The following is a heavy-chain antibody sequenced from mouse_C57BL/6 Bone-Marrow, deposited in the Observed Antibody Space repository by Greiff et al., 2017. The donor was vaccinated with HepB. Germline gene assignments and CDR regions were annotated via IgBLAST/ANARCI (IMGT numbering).Heavy chain of an antibody. CDR1: GYTFTSYW. CDR2: IDPSDSDT. Sequence: VQLQQSGAELVMPGASVKLSCKASGYTFTSYWMHWVKQRPGQGLEWIGEIDPSDSDTNYNQKFKGKSTLTVDKSSSTAYMQLSSLTSEDSAVYYCARSGYYIWCAYWGQGTLVTVSA. D-gene: IGHD2-12*01. CDR3: ARSGYYIWCAY. V-gene: IGHV1-69*01. J-gene: IGHJ3*01.